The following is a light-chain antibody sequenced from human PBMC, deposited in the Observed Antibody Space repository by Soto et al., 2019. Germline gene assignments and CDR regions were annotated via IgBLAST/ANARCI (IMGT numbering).Light chain of an antibody. Sequence: ILLTQSPGTLSLSPGERATLSFRASQSVSSKLAWYQQKPGQAPRLLIYDASTRATGIPARFSGSGSGTEFSLTISSLQSEDFAVYYCQQYHNWPAFGQGTKVDI. CDR1: QSVSSK. J-gene: IGKJ1*01. CDR3: QQYHNWPA. CDR2: DAS. V-gene: IGKV3-15*01.